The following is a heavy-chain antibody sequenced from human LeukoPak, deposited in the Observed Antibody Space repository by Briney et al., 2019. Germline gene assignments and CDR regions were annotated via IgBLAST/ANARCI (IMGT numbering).Heavy chain of an antibody. Sequence: SETLSLTCTVSGGSISSYYWSWIRQPPGKGLEWIGYIYYSGSTNYNPSLKSRVTISVDTSKNQFSLKLSSVTAADTAVYYCARGSVRSPWSSNWFDPWGQGTLVTVS. J-gene: IGHJ5*02. CDR2: IYYSGST. CDR3: ARGSVRSPWSSNWFDP. CDR1: GGSISSYY. V-gene: IGHV4-59*01. D-gene: IGHD3-16*01.